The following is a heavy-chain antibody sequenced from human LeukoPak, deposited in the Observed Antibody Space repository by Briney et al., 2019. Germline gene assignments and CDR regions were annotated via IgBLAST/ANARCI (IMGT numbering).Heavy chain of an antibody. J-gene: IGHJ4*02. CDR1: GYSFTSYW. CDR2: IYPGDSDT. V-gene: IGHV5-51*01. CDR3: ARHCSSTSCYAGFDY. D-gene: IGHD2-2*01. Sequence: GESLKISCKGSGYSFTSYWIGWVRQMPGKGLEWMGIIYPGDSDTRYSPSFQGQVTISADKSISTAYLQWSSLKASDTVMYYCARHCSSTSCYAGFDYWGQGTLVTVSS.